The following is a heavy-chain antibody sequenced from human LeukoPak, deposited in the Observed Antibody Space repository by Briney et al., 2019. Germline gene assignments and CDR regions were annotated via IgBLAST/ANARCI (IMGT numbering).Heavy chain of an antibody. V-gene: IGHV1-18*01. CDR2: ISAYNGNT. D-gene: IGHD6-6*01. Sequence: ASVKVSCKASGYTFTSYGISWVRQAPGQGLEWMGWISAYNGNTNYAQKLQGRVTMTTDTSTSTAYMELRSLRSDDTAVYYWARVASFLKPASSSVIDPWGQGTLVTVSS. CDR3: ARVASFLKPASSSVIDP. CDR1: GYTFTSYG. J-gene: IGHJ5*02.